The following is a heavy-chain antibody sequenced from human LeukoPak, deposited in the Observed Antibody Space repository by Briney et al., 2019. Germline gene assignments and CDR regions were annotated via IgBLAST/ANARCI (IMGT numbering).Heavy chain of an antibody. D-gene: IGHD2-8*01. J-gene: IGHJ4*02. CDR3: ARGSVYDYLDY. V-gene: IGHV4-4*07. CDR2: IYSSGST. Sequence: SETLSLTCTVSGGSISTFYWSWIRQPAGKGLEWIGRIYSSGSTNYNPSLKSRVTMSVDTSKNQFSLKLYSVTAADTPVYYCARGSVYDYLDYWGQGTLVSVSS. CDR1: GGSISTFY.